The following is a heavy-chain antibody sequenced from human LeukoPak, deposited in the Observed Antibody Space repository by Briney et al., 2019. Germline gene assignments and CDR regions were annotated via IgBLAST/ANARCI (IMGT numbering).Heavy chain of an antibody. D-gene: IGHD2-2*01. CDR2: IIGSGATT. CDR1: GFTFSSYT. J-gene: IGHJ6*02. Sequence: GGSLRLSCAASGFTFSSYTMTWVRQAPGKGLEWVSVIIGSGATTYYADSVKGRFTISRDNSKNTLFLQMNSLRAKDTAVYYCAKRIVPAGSRGMDVWGQGTTVAVSS. V-gene: IGHV3-23*01. CDR3: AKRIVPAGSRGMDV.